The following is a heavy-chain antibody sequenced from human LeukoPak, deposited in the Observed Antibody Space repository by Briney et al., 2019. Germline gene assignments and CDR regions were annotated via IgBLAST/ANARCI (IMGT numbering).Heavy chain of an antibody. J-gene: IGHJ5*02. CDR3: ARERGSSGWYEGSWFDP. Sequence: PSETLSLTCAVYGGSFSGYYWSWIRQPPGKGLEWIGEINHSGSTNYNPSLKSRVTISVDTSKNQFSLKLSSVTAADTAVYYCARERGSSGWYEGSWFDPWGQGTLVTVSS. CDR1: GGSFSGYY. V-gene: IGHV4-34*01. D-gene: IGHD6-19*01. CDR2: INHSGST.